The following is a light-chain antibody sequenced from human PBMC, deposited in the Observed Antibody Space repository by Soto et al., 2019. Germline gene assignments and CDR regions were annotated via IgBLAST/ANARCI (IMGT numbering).Light chain of an antibody. V-gene: IGKV3-15*01. J-gene: IGKJ2*01. CDR1: QSIDTY. Sequence: EIVLTQSPATLSVSPGERATLSCRASQSIDTYLAWYQQKPGQPPRHLIYGASNRATGVPARFSGSGSGTDFTLTISSLQSEDFAVYYCHQYDHWPRGTFGQGTKVEI. CDR3: HQYDHWPRGT. CDR2: GAS.